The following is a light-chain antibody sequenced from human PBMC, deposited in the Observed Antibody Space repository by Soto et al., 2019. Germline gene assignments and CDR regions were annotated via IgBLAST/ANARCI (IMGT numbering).Light chain of an antibody. V-gene: IGLV1-40*01. CDR1: SSNTGAGYD. CDR3: CTFAGSRPLYV. J-gene: IGLJ1*01. CDR2: GNV. Sequence: QSVLTQPPSVSGAPGQRVSISCTGDSSNTGAGYDVHWYQLLPGAAPKLLIYGNVNRPSGVPDRFSGSKSGTSASLAITGLQAEDEADYYCCTFAGSRPLYVFGTGTKLTVL.